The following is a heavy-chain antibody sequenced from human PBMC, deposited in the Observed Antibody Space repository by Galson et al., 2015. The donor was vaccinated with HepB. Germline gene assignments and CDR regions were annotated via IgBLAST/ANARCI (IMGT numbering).Heavy chain of an antibody. Sequence: SLRLSCAVSGFTFGEYAMHWVRQAPGKGLEWVAVISYEASNKFYSDSVKGRFTISRDNSKSTLYLQMSSLTTEDTAMYYCARGIAALGRAFDVWGQGTIVTVSS. D-gene: IGHD6-13*01. CDR2: ISYEASNK. J-gene: IGHJ3*01. CDR3: ARGIAALGRAFDV. CDR1: GFTFGEYA. V-gene: IGHV3-30-3*01.